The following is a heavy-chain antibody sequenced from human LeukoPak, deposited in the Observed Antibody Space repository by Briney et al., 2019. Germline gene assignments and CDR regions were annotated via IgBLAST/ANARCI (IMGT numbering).Heavy chain of an antibody. CDR3: AKGFLLPNWFDP. Sequence: GGSLRLSCAASGFTFSSYWMHWVRQAPGKGPVWVSRINSDGSSTSYADSVKGRFTISRDNAKNTLYLQMNSLRAEDTAVYYCAKGFLLPNWFDPWGQGTLVTVSS. CDR2: INSDGSST. J-gene: IGHJ5*02. D-gene: IGHD2-15*01. V-gene: IGHV3-74*01. CDR1: GFTFSSYW.